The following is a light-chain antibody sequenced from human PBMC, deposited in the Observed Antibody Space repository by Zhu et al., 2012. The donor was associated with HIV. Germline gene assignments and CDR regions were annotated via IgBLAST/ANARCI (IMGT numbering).Light chain of an antibody. Sequence: EIVMTQSPATLAVSPGERATLSCRASESIKNNLAWYQQKPGQAPRPLIYGASDRASGVPDRFSGSGSGTDFTLSISRLEPEDFAVYYCHQYDNSWTFGQGTKVEIK. CDR3: HQYDNSWT. J-gene: IGKJ1*01. V-gene: IGKV3D-15*01. CDR1: ESIKNN. CDR2: GAS.